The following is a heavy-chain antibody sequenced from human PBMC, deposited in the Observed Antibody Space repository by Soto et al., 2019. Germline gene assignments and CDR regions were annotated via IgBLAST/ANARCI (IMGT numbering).Heavy chain of an antibody. CDR1: GGSISSYY. V-gene: IGHV4-59*01. CDR3: ARNPCGGSGGSCYSGGYYYYYSGMAV. J-gene: IGHJ6*02. CDR2: IYYSGST. D-gene: IGHD2-15*01. Sequence: PSETLSLTCTVSGGSISSYYWSWIRQPPAQGQEWIGYIYYSGSTNYNPSLKSRVTISVDTSKNQFSLKLSSVTAADTAVYYCARNPCGGSGGSCYSGGYYYYYSGMAVWGQGPTVIVS.